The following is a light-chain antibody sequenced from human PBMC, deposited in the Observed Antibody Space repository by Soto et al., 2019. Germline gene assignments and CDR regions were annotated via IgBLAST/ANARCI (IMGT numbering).Light chain of an antibody. CDR3: QQYDNSAPLS. CDR2: DGS. Sequence: EIVLTQSPATLSLSPGDRATLSCGASQSVRSSYVAWYQQKAGLAPRLLIYDGSSRASGIPARFSGSGSGTDFTLTIGRLEAEDFAVDYCQQYDNSAPLSFGGGTKVEMK. J-gene: IGKJ4*01. V-gene: IGKV3D-20*01. CDR1: QSVRSSY.